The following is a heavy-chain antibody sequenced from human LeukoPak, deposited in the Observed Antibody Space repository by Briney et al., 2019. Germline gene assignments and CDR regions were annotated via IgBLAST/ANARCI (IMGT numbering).Heavy chain of an antibody. CDR2: ISVYNGET. V-gene: IGHV1-18*01. J-gene: IGHJ4*02. CDR1: GYTFTSFG. Sequence: ASVKVSCKASGYTFTSFGISWVRQAPGQGLEWMGWISVYNGETSSAQKFQDRVTMTTDTSTSTVYMELRNLRSDDTAVYYCARSVPSDYWGQGTLVIVSS. CDR3: ARSVPSDY.